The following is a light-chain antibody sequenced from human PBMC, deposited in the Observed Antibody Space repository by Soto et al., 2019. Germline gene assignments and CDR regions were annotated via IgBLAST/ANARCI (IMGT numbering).Light chain of an antibody. CDR2: DAS. Sequence: EIVLTQSPGTLSLSPGEGATLSCRASQSVSSTYLAWYQQKPGQAPRLLIYDASSRATGIPDRFNGGESGTGFTLTIGRLEPEDVAVYYCQQFSSYPLTFGG. V-gene: IGKV3-20*01. J-gene: IGKJ4*01. CDR1: QSVSSTY. CDR3: QQFSSYPLT.